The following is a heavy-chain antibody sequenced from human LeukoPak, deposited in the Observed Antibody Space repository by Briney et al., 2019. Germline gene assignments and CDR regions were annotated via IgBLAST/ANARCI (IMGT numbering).Heavy chain of an antibody. D-gene: IGHD3-22*01. Sequence: SETLSLTCTVSGGSISSSSYYWGWIRQPPGKGLEWIGSIYYSGSTYYNPSLKSRVTISVDTSKNQFSLKLSSVTAADTAVYYCARGYKNYYYDSSGYFDYWGQGTLVTVSS. V-gene: IGHV4-39*01. CDR2: IYYSGST. CDR1: GGSISSSSYY. CDR3: ARGYKNYYYDSSGYFDY. J-gene: IGHJ4*02.